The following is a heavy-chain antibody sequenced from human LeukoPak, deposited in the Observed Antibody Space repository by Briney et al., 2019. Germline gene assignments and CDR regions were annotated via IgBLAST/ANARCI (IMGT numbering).Heavy chain of an antibody. CDR2: ISWNSGSI. CDR1: GFTFDDYA. Sequence: GRSLRLSCAASGFTFDDYAMHWVRQAPGKGLEWVSGISWNSGSIGYADSVKGRFTISRDNAKNSLYLQMNSLRAKDMALYYCAKGVLPSIAAEFDPWGQGTLVTVSS. CDR3: AKGVLPSIAAEFDP. J-gene: IGHJ5*02. D-gene: IGHD6-13*01. V-gene: IGHV3-9*03.